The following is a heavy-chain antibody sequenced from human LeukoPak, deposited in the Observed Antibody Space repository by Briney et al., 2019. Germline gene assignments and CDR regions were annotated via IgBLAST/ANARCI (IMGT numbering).Heavy chain of an antibody. CDR1: GFTFSSYN. V-gene: IGHV3-21*01. Sequence: GGSLRLSCGASGFTFSSYNMNWVRQAPGKGLEWVSSITTSSTYISYADSVRGRFTISRDDAKSPLYLQMNSLRAEDTAVYYCARDLIIGGQGTLVTVSS. CDR3: ARDLII. D-gene: IGHD3-10*01. J-gene: IGHJ4*02. CDR2: ITTSSTYI.